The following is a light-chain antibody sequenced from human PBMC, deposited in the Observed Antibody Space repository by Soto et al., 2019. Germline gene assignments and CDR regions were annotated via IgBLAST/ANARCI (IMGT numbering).Light chain of an antibody. CDR2: SNN. CDR1: NSNIGSNT. CDR3: AAWDDSLIAFGV. V-gene: IGLV1-44*01. Sequence: QSVLTQPPSASGTPGQRGTISCSGSNSNIGSNTVNWYQQLPGTAPKLLIYSNNQRPSGVPDRFSGAKSGTSASLAISGLQSEDEADYYCAAWDDSLIAFGVFGGGTKVTVL. J-gene: IGLJ3*02.